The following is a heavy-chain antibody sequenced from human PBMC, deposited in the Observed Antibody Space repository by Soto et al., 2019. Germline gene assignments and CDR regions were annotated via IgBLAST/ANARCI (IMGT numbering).Heavy chain of an antibody. J-gene: IGHJ6*02. CDR2: ILNDGSNR. CDR1: GFTFGNYG. D-gene: IGHD3-10*01. Sequence: QVPLVESGGGVVQPGRSLRLSCAASGFTFGNYGMHWVRQAPGKGLEWVAVILNDGSNRYHADSVKDRFTISRDNWKNTLYLQMNSLRAEDTAVYYCARDDEYSGNGMDVWGQGTTVTVS. V-gene: IGHV3-33*01. CDR3: ARDDEYSGNGMDV.